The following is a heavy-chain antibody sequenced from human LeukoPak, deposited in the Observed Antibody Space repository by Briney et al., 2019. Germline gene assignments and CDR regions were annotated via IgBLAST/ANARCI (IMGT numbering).Heavy chain of an antibody. CDR3: ARGARKGDDYGGFFDY. CDR2: ISYDGSYK. CDR1: GFTFSSYA. Sequence: GGSLRLSCAASGFTFSSYAMHWVRQAPGKGLEWVAVISYDGSYKDYADSVKGRFTVSRDNSKSTLYLQMNGLRAEDTAVYYCARGARKGDDYGGFFDYWGQGTLVTVSS. V-gene: IGHV3-30*04. J-gene: IGHJ4*02. D-gene: IGHD4-23*01.